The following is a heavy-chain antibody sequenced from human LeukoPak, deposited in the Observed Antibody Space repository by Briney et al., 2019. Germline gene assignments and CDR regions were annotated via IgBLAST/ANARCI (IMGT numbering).Heavy chain of an antibody. CDR3: ARSDYFHN. V-gene: IGHV3-74*01. CDR1: GFSLSGSW. J-gene: IGHJ3*01. Sequence: GGSLRLSCEASGFSLSGSWMHWVRQAPGEGLMWVSQRKYDGSTKSYAASVRGRFTISRDNAKNTRYLHMDSLRAEDTAVYYCARSDYFHNWGQGTMVVVSA. CDR2: RKYDGSTK. D-gene: IGHD2/OR15-2a*01.